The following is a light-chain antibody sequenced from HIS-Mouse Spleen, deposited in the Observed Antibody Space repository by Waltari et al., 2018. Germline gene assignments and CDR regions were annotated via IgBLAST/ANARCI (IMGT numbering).Light chain of an antibody. CDR2: QDS. J-gene: IGLJ2*01. CDR3: QAWDSSTVV. V-gene: IGLV3-1*01. CDR1: KLGDKY. Sequence: SYELTQPPSVSVSLGQTASITCSGDKLGDKYACWYQQKPGQSPVLVIYQDSKRPSGFPERFSGSNSGNTATLTISGTQAMDEADYYCQAWDSSTVVFGGGTKLTVL.